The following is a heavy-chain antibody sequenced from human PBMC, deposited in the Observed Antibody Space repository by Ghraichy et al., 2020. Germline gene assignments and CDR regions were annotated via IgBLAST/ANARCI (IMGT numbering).Heavy chain of an antibody. J-gene: IGHJ3*02. D-gene: IGHD3-22*01. CDR2: ISSSSTYM. Sequence: GGSLRLSCAASGFTFSRYNMNWVRQAPGKGLEWVSSISSSSTYMFYADSVKGRFTISRDNAKNSLSLQMNSLRAEDTAVYYCARDRTVIEAVVDAFDIWGRGTIVSVSS. CDR3: ARDRTVIEAVVDAFDI. CDR1: GFTFSRYN. V-gene: IGHV3-21*01.